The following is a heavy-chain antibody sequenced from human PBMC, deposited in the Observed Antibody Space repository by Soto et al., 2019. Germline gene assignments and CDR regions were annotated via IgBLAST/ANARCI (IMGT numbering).Heavy chain of an antibody. V-gene: IGHV3-23*01. CDR3: TKDRETAWFPDF. D-gene: IGHD3-10*01. J-gene: IGHJ4*02. CDR1: GFTFNSYA. CDR2: ISGGDT. Sequence: GGSLRLSCAASGFTFNSYALSWVRQAPGKGLEWVSTISGGDTYYADFVKGRFTISRDISKNTLYLQMDGLRAEDTAIYYCTKDRETAWFPDFWGQGALVTVSS.